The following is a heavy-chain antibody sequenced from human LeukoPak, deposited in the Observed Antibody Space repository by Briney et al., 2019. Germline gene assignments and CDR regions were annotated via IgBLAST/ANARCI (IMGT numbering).Heavy chain of an antibody. CDR3: ARERRTSYYGSGTYYYGMDV. Sequence: PSETLSLTCTVSGGSISSYYWSWIRQPPGKGLEWIGYIYYSGSTNYNPSLKSRVTISVDTSKNQFSLKLSSVTAADTAVYYCARERRTSYYGSGTYYYGMDVWAKGPRSPSP. CDR1: GGSISSYY. CDR2: IYYSGST. V-gene: IGHV4-59*01. J-gene: IGHJ6*02. D-gene: IGHD3-10*01.